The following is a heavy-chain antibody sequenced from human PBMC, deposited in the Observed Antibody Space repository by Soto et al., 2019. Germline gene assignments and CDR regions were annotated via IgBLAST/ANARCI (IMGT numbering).Heavy chain of an antibody. J-gene: IGHJ4*02. CDR3: ARGAVTGTSLFDY. D-gene: IGHD6-19*01. V-gene: IGHV3-48*02. CDR1: GFTLTTYS. Sequence: PSETLSLTCTVSGFTLTTYSMNWVRQAPGKGLEWISFINKNGFTIYYADSVKGRFTISRDYAKNSLYLQMDSLRHEDTAVYYCARGAVTGTSLFDYWGLGTLVTVS. CDR2: INKNGFTI.